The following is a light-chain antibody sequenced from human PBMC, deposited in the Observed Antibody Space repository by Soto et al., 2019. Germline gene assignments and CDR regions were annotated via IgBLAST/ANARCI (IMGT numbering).Light chain of an antibody. CDR3: QQYGSSPRT. Sequence: EIVLTQSPGTLSLSPGERATLSCRASQSVSSSYLAWYQQKPGQAPRLLIYGASSRATGIPDRFSGSGSGKDFTLTISSLEPEDFAVYYCQQYGSSPRTFGQGTKLEIK. CDR2: GAS. CDR1: QSVSSSY. J-gene: IGKJ2*01. V-gene: IGKV3-20*01.